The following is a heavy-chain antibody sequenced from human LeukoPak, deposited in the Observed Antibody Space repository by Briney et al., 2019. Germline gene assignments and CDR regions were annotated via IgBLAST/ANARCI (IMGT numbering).Heavy chain of an antibody. Sequence: SETLSLTRTVSGGSISNYYWSWIRQPPGKGLEWIGYIYYSGSTNYNPSLKSRVSISVDTSKNQFSLRLSSVTAADTAVYYCASGGYFGSGSYYNHYYYMDVWGKGTTVTVSS. CDR3: ASGGYFGSGSYYNHYYYMDV. J-gene: IGHJ6*03. CDR1: GGSISNYY. V-gene: IGHV4-59*01. D-gene: IGHD3-10*01. CDR2: IYYSGST.